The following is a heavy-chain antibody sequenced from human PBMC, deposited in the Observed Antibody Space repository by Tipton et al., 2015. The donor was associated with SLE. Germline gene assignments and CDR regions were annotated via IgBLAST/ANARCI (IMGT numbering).Heavy chain of an antibody. D-gene: IGHD6-19*01. V-gene: IGHV3-74*01. J-gene: IGHJ5*02. Sequence: SLRLSCSASGFTFSSYAMHWVRQVPGKGLVWVSRINIDGNSTVYADSVKGRFTISRDNAKNTLSLQMNSLRAEDTAVYYCARDAVEVINPGFFDHWGQGALVNVSS. CDR1: GFTFSSYA. CDR3: ARDAVEVINPGFFDH. CDR2: INIDGNST.